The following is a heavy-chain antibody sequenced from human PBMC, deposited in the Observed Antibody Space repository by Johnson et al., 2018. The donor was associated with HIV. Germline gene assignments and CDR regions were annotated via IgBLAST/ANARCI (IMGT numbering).Heavy chain of an antibody. V-gene: IGHV3-13*01. CDR1: GFTFSSYD. Sequence: VQLVESGGGVVQPGRSLRLSCAASGFTFSSYDMHWVRQATGKGLEWVSAIGTAGDTYYPGSVKGRFTISRENAKNSLYLQMNSLRAGDTAVYYCTRGGRLTYYHDRSGYSYDAFVIWGQGTMVTVSS. CDR2: IGTAGDT. CDR3: TRGGRLTYYHDRSGYSYDAFVI. D-gene: IGHD3-22*01. J-gene: IGHJ3*02.